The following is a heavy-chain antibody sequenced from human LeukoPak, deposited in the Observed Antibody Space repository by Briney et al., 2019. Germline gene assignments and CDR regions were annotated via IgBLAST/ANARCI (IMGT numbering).Heavy chain of an antibody. CDR3: ASGRGYYYDSSGDLEN. V-gene: IGHV4-39*01. J-gene: IGHJ4*02. CDR2: IYYSGST. D-gene: IGHD3-22*01. CDR1: GGSISSSSYY. Sequence: SETLSLTCTVSGGSISSSSYYWGWLRQPPGKGLEWIGSIYYSGSTYYNPSLKSRVTISVDTSKNQFSLKLSSVTAADTAVYYCASGRGYYYDSSGDLENWGQGTLVTVSS.